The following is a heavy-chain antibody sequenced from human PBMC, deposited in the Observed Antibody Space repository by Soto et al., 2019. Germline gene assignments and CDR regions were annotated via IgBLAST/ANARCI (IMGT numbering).Heavy chain of an antibody. J-gene: IGHJ3*02. CDR2: MSAYNGNT. D-gene: IGHD3-3*01. V-gene: IGHV1-18*01. CDR3: ARSNADFWSGYYIGDAIDI. Sequence: QVQLMQSGAEVKKPGASVKVSCKASGYTFTSYGISWVRQAPGQGLEWMGWMSAYNGNTNYAQKLQGRVTMTTDTSTSTAYMGLRSLRSDDTAVYYCARSNADFWSGYYIGDAIDIWGQGTMVTVSS. CDR1: GYTFTSYG.